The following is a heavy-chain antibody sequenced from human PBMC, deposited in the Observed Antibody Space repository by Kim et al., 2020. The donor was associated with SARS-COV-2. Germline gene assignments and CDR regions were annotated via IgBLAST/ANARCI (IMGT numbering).Heavy chain of an antibody. CDR3: ARDQTDLLWFGELLFDY. D-gene: IGHD3-10*01. CDR2: ISAYNGNT. CDR1: GYTFTSYG. Sequence: ASVKVSCKASGYTFTSYGISWVRQSPGQGLEWMGWISAYNGNTNYAQKLQGRVTMTTDTSTSTAYMELRSLRSDDTAVYYCARDQTDLLWFGELLFDYWGQGTLVTVSS. J-gene: IGHJ4*02. V-gene: IGHV1-18*04.